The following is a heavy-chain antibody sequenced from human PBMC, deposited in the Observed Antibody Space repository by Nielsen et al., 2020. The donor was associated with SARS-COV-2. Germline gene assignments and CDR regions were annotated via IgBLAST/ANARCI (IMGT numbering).Heavy chain of an antibody. CDR3: ARDDDNWGSLAY. J-gene: IGHJ4*02. V-gene: IGHV4-59*13. CDR1: VGSITTYY. Sequence: SETLSLTCAVSVGSITTYYCHWIRQSPCQCLEWFGYIFYSGNTNYNPSLKSLVTISVDTSKNQFSLKLSSVTAADTAVYYCARDDDNWGSLAYWGQGTLVTVSS. D-gene: IGHD7-27*01. CDR2: IFYSGNT.